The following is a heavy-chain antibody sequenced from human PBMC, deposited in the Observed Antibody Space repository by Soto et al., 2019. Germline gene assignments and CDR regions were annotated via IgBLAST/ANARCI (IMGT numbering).Heavy chain of an antibody. CDR3: AGDGHCGYVSDFDY. V-gene: IGHV1-18*01. J-gene: IGHJ4*02. CDR2: ISAYNGNT. CDR1: GYTFTSYG. D-gene: IGHD5-12*01. Sequence: QGQLVQSGAEVKKPGASVKVSCKASGYTFTSYGISWVRQAPGQGLEWMGWISAYNGNTKYAQKLQGRVTMTTDTCTSTSYLALRSLRPDDTADYYCAGDGHCGYVSDFDYWGQGTLVTVSS.